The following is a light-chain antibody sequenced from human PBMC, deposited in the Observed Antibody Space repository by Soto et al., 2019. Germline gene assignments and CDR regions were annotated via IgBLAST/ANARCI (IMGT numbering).Light chain of an antibody. CDR1: QSVSSNY. V-gene: IGKV3-20*01. CDR2: VTS. J-gene: IGKJ1*01. Sequence: EIVLTQSPGTLSLSPGERATLSCRASQSVSSNYLGWYQQKPGQAPRLLIYVTSNRATGIPDRFSGSGSGTDFTLTISRLEPEDFAVYYCQQYSNSPPWTFGQGTKVEIK. CDR3: QQYSNSPPWT.